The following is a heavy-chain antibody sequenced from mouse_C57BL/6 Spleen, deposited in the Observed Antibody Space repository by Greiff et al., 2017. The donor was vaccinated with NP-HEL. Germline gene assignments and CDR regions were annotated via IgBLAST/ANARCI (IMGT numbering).Heavy chain of an antibody. CDR2: IYPRSGNT. J-gene: IGHJ4*01. D-gene: IGHD2-3*01. Sequence: QVQLKQSGAELARPGASVKLSCKASGYTFTSYGISWVKQRTGQGLEWIGEIYPRSGNTYYNEKFKGKATLTADKSSSTAYMELRSLTSEDSAVYFCAREEGLSSYYAMDYWGQGTSVTVSS. V-gene: IGHV1-81*01. CDR3: AREEGLSSYYAMDY. CDR1: GYTFTSYG.